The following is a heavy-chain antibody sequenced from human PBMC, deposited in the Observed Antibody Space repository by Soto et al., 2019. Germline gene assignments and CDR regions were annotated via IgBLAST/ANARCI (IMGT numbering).Heavy chain of an antibody. D-gene: IGHD2-2*01. CDR3: ARDFPADRRGGFDI. CDR1: GFTFGSNG. J-gene: IGHJ3*02. Sequence: PGGPLRLPGAASGFTFGSNGMHWVRQAQGKGLEWVAVIWYDGSNKYYADSVKGRFTISRDNSKNTLYLQMNSLRAEDTAVYYCARDFPADRRGGFDIWGQGTMVTVSS. CDR2: IWYDGSNK. V-gene: IGHV3-33*01.